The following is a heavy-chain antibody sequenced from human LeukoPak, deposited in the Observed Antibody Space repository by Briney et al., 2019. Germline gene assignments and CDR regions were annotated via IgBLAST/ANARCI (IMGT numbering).Heavy chain of an antibody. CDR2: ISGSGGTT. Sequence: GGSLRLSCAAPGFTFSSYAMSWVRQAPGKGLEWVSSISGSGGTTYYADSVKGRFTISRDNSKNTLYLQMNSLRAEDTAVYYCAKAGSGYYYYGSGSYYKDYYYMDVWGKGTTVTVSS. D-gene: IGHD3-10*01. CDR3: AKAGSGYYYYGSGSYYKDYYYMDV. CDR1: GFTFSSYA. V-gene: IGHV3-23*01. J-gene: IGHJ6*03.